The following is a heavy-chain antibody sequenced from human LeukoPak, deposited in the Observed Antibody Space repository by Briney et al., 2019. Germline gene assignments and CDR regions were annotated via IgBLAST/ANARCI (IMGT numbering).Heavy chain of an antibody. D-gene: IGHD3-10*01. Sequence: SVKVSCKASGGTFSSYAISWVRQAPGQGLEWMGGIIPIFGTANYAQKFQGRVTITTDESTSTAYMELSSLRSEDTAVYYCAGTKGEYYYYYMDVWGKGITVTVSS. CDR1: GGTFSSYA. CDR3: AGTKGEYYYYYMDV. J-gene: IGHJ6*03. CDR2: IIPIFGTA. V-gene: IGHV1-69*05.